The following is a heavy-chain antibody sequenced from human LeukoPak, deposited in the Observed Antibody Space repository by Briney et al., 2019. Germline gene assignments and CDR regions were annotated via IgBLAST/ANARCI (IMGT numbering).Heavy chain of an antibody. D-gene: IGHD2-2*02. J-gene: IGHJ4*02. CDR3: ARDLYCDRSNCYTFDY. CDR1: GFTFSSYW. Sequence: GGSLRLSCAASGFTFSSYWMSWVRQAPGKGLEWVSSISSASSYMYYADSVKGRFTISRDNARNSLYLQMNSLRAEDTAVYYCARDLYCDRSNCYTFDYWGQGTLVTVSS. V-gene: IGHV3-21*01. CDR2: ISSASSYM.